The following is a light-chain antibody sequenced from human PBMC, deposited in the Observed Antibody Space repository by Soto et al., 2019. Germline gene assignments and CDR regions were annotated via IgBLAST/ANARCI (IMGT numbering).Light chain of an antibody. CDR3: SSYTNINTRGCM. V-gene: IGLV2-14*01. CDR1: NGDIGSYNR. J-gene: IGLJ1*01. Sequence: QSALAQPASASWSAGQSITISCTGTNGDIGSYNRVSWYQQHPGKAPKLIIYEFTDRPSGVSTRFSGSKSGNTASLTISGLQAEDEAEYYCSSYTNINTRGCMFGTGTKVTV. CDR2: EFT.